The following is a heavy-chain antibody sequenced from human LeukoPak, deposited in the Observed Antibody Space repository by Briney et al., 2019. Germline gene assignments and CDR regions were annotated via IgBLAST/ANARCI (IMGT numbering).Heavy chain of an antibody. CDR2: MNPNSGNT. V-gene: IGHV1-8*03. D-gene: IGHD4-23*01. J-gene: IGHJ3*02. CDR3: ARRTVVTDDAFDI. CDR1: GYTFTSYG. Sequence: ASVKVSCKASGYTFTSYGISWVRQAPGQGLEWMGWMNPNSGNTGYAQKFQGRVTITRNTSISTAYMELSSLRSEDTAVYYCARRTVVTDDAFDIWGQGTMVTVSS.